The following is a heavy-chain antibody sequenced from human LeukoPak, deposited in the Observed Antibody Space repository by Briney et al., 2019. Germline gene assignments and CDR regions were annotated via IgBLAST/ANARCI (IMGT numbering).Heavy chain of an antibody. CDR2: IRSKANNYAT. V-gene: IGHV3-73*01. D-gene: IGHD1-26*01. Sequence: GGSLRLSCAASGFTFSGSTIHWVRQASGEGLEWVGRIRSKANNYATAYATSVKGRFTLSRDDSNNTAYPQMSSLKTEDTAVYFCIRGAASGSYYGLDVWGQGTTVTVSS. J-gene: IGHJ6*02. CDR1: GFTFSGST. CDR3: IRGAASGSYYGLDV.